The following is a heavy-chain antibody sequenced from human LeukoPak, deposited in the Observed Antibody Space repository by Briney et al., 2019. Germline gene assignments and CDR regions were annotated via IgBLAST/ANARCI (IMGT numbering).Heavy chain of an antibody. Sequence: SETLCLTCAVYGESLNGHYWSWIRQSPGKGLEWIGSIYYSGSANYSPSLKSRLTISVDTSKNQFSLRLTSVTAADTAVYYCARRGGDFHTGIVFDNWGQGTLVTVSS. D-gene: IGHD3-16*01. CDR3: ARRGGDFHTGIVFDN. V-gene: IGHV4-34*01. J-gene: IGHJ4*02. CDR1: GESLNGHY. CDR2: IYYSGSA.